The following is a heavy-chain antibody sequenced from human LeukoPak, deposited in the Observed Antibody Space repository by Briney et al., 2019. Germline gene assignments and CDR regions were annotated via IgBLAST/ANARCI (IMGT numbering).Heavy chain of an antibody. J-gene: IGHJ5*02. CDR1: GFTFSTYS. CDR2: ISGSSTTI. CDR3: AKDLVGATAS. D-gene: IGHD1-26*01. Sequence: PGGSLRLSCAASGFTFSTYSINWVRQAPGKGLEWVSYISGSSTTIYYADSVKGRFTISRDNAKNSLYLQMNSLRDEDTAVYYCAKDLVGATASWGQGTLVTVSS. V-gene: IGHV3-48*02.